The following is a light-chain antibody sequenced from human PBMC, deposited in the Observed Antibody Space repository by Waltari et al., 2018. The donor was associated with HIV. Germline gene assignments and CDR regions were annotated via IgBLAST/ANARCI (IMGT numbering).Light chain of an antibody. J-gene: IGKJ1*01. CDR2: GTS. V-gene: IGKV3-20*01. Sequence: VLTQSPGTLSLSPGERATLSCKTSQSVSSSFLAWYQQKPGQAPRLLIYGTSNRATGIPDRFSGSGSGTDFTLTINSLEPEDFVVYYCQQYGTSPKTFGQGTKVEIK. CDR1: QSVSSSF. CDR3: QQYGTSPKT.